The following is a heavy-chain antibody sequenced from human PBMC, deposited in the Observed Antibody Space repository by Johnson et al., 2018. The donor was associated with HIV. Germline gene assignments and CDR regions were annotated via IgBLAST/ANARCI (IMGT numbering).Heavy chain of an antibody. CDR3: TTEFPEWEPHPWAFDI. V-gene: IGHV3-15*01. J-gene: IGHJ3*02. CDR2: IKSKTDGWTT. Sequence: VQLVESGGGLVKPGGSLRLSCAASGFTFSNAWMSWVRQAPGKGLAWVGRIKSKTDGWTTDYAAPVNGRFTIPRDDSKNTLYLQMNSLKTEDTAVYYCTTEFPEWEPHPWAFDIWGQGTMVTVSS. CDR1: GFTFSNAW. D-gene: IGHD1-26*01.